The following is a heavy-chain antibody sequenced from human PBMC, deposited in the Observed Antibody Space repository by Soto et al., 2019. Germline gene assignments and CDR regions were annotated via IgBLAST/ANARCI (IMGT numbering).Heavy chain of an antibody. CDR3: ARPYGDYDYYFDY. CDR2: ISSSSSYI. V-gene: IGHV3-21*01. Sequence: EVQLVESGVGLVKPGGSLRLSCAASGFTFSSYSMNWVRQAPGKGLEWVSSISSSSSYIYYADSVKGRFTISRDNAKNSLYLQMNSLRAEDTAVYYCARPYGDYDYYFDYWGQGTLVTVSS. CDR1: GFTFSSYS. D-gene: IGHD4-17*01. J-gene: IGHJ4*02.